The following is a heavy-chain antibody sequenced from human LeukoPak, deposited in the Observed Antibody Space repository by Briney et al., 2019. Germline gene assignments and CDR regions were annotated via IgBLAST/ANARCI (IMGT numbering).Heavy chain of an antibody. CDR3: AKVKGSSWLTDY. Sequence: QPGRPLRLSCAASGVTFSSSGMHGVRPAPGKGLEWVAVISYDGSNKYYAAPVKGRFTISKKNSKNTPYLQMNSLRTEDTAVNYCAKVKGSSWLTDYWGQGTLVTVSS. D-gene: IGHD6-13*01. CDR1: GVTFSSSG. V-gene: IGHV3-30*18. J-gene: IGHJ4*02. CDR2: ISYDGSNK.